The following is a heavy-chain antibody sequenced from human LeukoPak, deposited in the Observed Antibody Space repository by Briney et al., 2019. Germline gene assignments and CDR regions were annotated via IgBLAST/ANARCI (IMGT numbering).Heavy chain of an antibody. D-gene: IGHD1-26*01. CDR2: VRGSDAGT. Sequence: GGSLRLSCAASGFSFSSYAMNWVRQAPGKGLEWVSAVRGSDAGTSYADSVKGRFTISRDNSKNTLYLQMNSLRAEDTAVYYCAKNRGGSYYSGSDYWGQGTLVTVSS. CDR1: GFSFSSYA. J-gene: IGHJ4*02. V-gene: IGHV3-23*01. CDR3: AKNRGGSYYSGSDY.